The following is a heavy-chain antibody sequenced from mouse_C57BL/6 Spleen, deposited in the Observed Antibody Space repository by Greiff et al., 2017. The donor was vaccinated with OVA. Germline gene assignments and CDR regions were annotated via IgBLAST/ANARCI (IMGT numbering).Heavy chain of an antibody. J-gene: IGHJ2*01. CDR1: GYTFTSYW. D-gene: IGHD1-1*01. CDR3: ASDYGSSPYYFDY. CDR2: IHPNSGST. Sequence: QVQLQQPGAELVKPGASVKLSCKASGYTFTSYWMHWVKQRPGQGLEWIGMIHPNSGSTNYNEKFKSKATLTVDKSSSTAYMQLSSLTSEDSAVYYCASDYGSSPYYFDYWGQGTTLTVSS. V-gene: IGHV1-64*01.